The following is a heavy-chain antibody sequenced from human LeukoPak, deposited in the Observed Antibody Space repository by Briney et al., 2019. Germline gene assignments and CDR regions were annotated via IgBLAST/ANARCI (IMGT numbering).Heavy chain of an antibody. V-gene: IGHV5-51*01. CDR2: IYPGDSDT. D-gene: IGHD3-10*01. CDR1: GFTFSSYS. CDR3: ARLYYYGSGSYYKGDYFDY. Sequence: PGGSLRLSCAASGFTFSSYSMNWVRQMPGKGLEWMGIIYPGDSDTRYSPSFQGQITISADKSISTAYLQWSSLKASDTAMYYCARLYYYGSGSYYKGDYFDYWGQGTLVTVSS. J-gene: IGHJ4*02.